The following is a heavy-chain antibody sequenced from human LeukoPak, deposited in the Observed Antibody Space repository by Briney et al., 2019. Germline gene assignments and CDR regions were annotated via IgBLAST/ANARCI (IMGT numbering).Heavy chain of an antibody. CDR1: GYSFTSYW. D-gene: IGHD2-2*02. Sequence: GESLKISCKGSGYSFTSYWIGWVRQMPGKGLEWMGIIYPGDSDTRYSPSFQGQVTISADRSISTAYLQWSSLKASDTAMYYCARLGGYCSSTSCYIELPDYWGQGTLVTVS. V-gene: IGHV5-51*01. CDR2: IYPGDSDT. J-gene: IGHJ4*02. CDR3: ARLGGYCSSTSCYIELPDY.